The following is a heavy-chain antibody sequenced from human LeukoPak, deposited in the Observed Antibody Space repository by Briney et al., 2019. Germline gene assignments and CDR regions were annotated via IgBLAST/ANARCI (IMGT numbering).Heavy chain of an antibody. Sequence: GGSLRLSCVASGFTFSRYWMHWVGEAPGKGLVWVSRLNSVGKRTNYADSVKGRCTISRDNSKNTLYLQMNSLRAEDTAVYYCARGGHSSSWPVLNGRLNWFDPWGQGTLVTVSS. CDR3: ARGGHSSSWPVLNGRLNWFDP. J-gene: IGHJ5*02. V-gene: IGHV3-74*01. CDR2: LNSVGKRT. D-gene: IGHD6-13*01. CDR1: GFTFSRYW.